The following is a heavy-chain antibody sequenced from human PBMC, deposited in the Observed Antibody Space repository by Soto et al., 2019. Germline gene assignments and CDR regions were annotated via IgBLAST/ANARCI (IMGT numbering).Heavy chain of an antibody. D-gene: IGHD2-8*02. CDR2: TYYRSKWSN. J-gene: IGHJ4*02. V-gene: IGHV6-1*01. CDR1: GDSVSSNSAA. Sequence: SQTLSLTCAISGDSVSSNSAAWNWIRRSPSRGLEWLGRTYYRSKWSNDYAVSVRSRITINPDTSKNQFSLQLNSMTPEDTAVYYCARGTWQSGFDYWGQGTLVTVSS. CDR3: ARGTWQSGFDY.